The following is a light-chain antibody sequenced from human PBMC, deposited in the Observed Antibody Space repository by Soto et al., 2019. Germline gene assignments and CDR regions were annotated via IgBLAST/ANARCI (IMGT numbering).Light chain of an antibody. CDR1: QSVSSN. CDR2: GAS. J-gene: IGKJ1*01. V-gene: IGKV3-15*01. CDR3: QQYGSSPPWT. Sequence: IVMTHSPSTLSVSPGERATLSCGGVQSVSSNLAWYQQKPGQAPSLLIYGASTRATGIPARFSGSGSGTEFTLTISSLQSEDFAVYYCQQYGSSPPWTFGQGTKVDIK.